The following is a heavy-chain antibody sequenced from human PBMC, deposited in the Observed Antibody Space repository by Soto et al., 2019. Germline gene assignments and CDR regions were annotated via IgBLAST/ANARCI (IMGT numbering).Heavy chain of an antibody. CDR3: AKAGLSGIAVVFFDY. Sequence: GGSLRLSCAASGFTFTSYAMSWVRQAPGKGLEWVSAISGSGGGTYYADSVKGRFTISRDNSKNTLYLQMNSLRAEDTAVYFCAKAGLSGIAVVFFDYWGQGTLVTVSS. CDR2: ISGSGGGT. D-gene: IGHD6-19*01. CDR1: GFTFTSYA. J-gene: IGHJ4*02. V-gene: IGHV3-23*01.